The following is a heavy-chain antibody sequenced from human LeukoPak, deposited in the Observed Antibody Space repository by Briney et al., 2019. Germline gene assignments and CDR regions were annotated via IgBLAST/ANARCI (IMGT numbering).Heavy chain of an antibody. Sequence: ASVKVSCKASGGTFSSYAISWVRQAPGQGLEWMGRIIPVFGIANYAQKFQGRVTITADKSTSTAYMELSSLRSEDMAVYYCARDRTYCSGGSCYPYYYYGTDVWGQGTTVTVSS. V-gene: IGHV1-69*04. CDR2: IIPVFGIA. CDR3: ARDRTYCSGGSCYPYYYYGTDV. J-gene: IGHJ6*02. CDR1: GGTFSSYA. D-gene: IGHD2-15*01.